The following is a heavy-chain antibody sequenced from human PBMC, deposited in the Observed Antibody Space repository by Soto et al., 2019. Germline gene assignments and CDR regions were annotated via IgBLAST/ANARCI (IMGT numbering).Heavy chain of an antibody. CDR1: GGSFSGYY. V-gene: IGHV4-34*01. CDR2: INHSGST. Sequence: SETLSLTCAVYGGSFSGYYWSWIRQPPGKGLEWIGEINHSGSTKYNPSLKSRVTISVDTSKNQFSLKLSSVTAADTAVYYCARGRIVVVPAARHNWFDPWGQGTLVTVSS. J-gene: IGHJ5*02. D-gene: IGHD2-2*01. CDR3: ARGRIVVVPAARHNWFDP.